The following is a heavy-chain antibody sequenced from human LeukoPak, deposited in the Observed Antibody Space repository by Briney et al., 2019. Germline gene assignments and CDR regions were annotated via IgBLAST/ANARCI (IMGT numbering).Heavy chain of an antibody. V-gene: IGHV3-11*04. J-gene: IGHJ4*02. CDR3: ARSRWIQLWLDY. CDR2: ISNSGSSM. D-gene: IGHD5-18*01. Sequence: PGGSLKLSCAASGFTFSDFYMNWIRQAPGKGLEWLSYISNSGSSMYYADSVKGRFTISRDNAKNSLYLQMNSLRAEDTAVYYCARSRWIQLWLDYWGQGTLVTVSS. CDR1: GFTFSDFY.